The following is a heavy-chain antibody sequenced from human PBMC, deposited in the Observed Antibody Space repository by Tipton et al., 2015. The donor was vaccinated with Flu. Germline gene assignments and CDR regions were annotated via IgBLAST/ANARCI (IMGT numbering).Heavy chain of an antibody. CDR2: IYSGGST. CDR1: GFTVSSNY. D-gene: IGHD3-9*01. Sequence: SLRLSCAASGFTVSSNYMSWVRQAPGKGLEWVSVIYSGGSTYYADSVKGRFTISRDNSKNTPYLQMNSLRAEDTAVYYCAGPTHFDSLEYGMDVWGQGTTVPVSS. V-gene: IGHV3-66*01. J-gene: IGHJ6*02. CDR3: AGPTHFDSLEYGMDV.